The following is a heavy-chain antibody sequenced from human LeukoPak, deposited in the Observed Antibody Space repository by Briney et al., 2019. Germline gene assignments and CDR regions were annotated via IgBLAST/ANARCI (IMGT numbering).Heavy chain of an antibody. V-gene: IGHV3-7*01. D-gene: IGHD3-3*01. CDR2: IKQDGSEK. Sequence: GGSLRLSCAASGFTVSSNYMSWVRQAPGKGLEWVANIKQDGSEKYYVDSVKGRFTISRDNAKNSLYLQMNSLRAEDTAVYYCARDLDSALDVWGKGTTVTVSS. CDR1: GFTVSSNY. J-gene: IGHJ6*04. CDR3: ARDLDSALDV.